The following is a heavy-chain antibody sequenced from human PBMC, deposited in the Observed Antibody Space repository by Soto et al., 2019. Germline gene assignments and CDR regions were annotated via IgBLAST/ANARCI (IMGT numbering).Heavy chain of an antibody. J-gene: IGHJ4*02. CDR2: IYYSGTT. CDR3: AVWNDFTRYYFDQ. D-gene: IGHD3-16*01. V-gene: IGHV4-59*01. Sequence: QVQLQESGPGLVKPSETLSLTCTVSGGSITTYYWSWIRQPPGKGLEWIGYIYYSGTTRYNPSLKSRVTMSVDTSKNQFSLELSSMTAADTATYYCAVWNDFTRYYFDQWGQGTLVTVSS. CDR1: GGSITTYY.